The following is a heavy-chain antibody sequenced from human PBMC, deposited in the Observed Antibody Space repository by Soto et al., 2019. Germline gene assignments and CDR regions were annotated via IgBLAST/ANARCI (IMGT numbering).Heavy chain of an antibody. CDR3: ARASSNYYVAF. Sequence: GGSLRLSCAASGLTFSDYYMDWVRQPPGKGLEWIGRIRNKANSYTTEYAASVKGRFTISRDDSKNSLYLQMNSLKTEDTAVYYCARASSNYYVAFWGQGTLVTVSS. D-gene: IGHD2-8*01. J-gene: IGHJ4*02. V-gene: IGHV3-72*01. CDR1: GLTFSDYY. CDR2: IRNKANSYTT.